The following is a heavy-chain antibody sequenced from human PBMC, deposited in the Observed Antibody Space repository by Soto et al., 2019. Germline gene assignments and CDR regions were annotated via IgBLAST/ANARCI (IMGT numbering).Heavy chain of an antibody. V-gene: IGHV4-34*01. D-gene: IGHD5-18*01. J-gene: IGHJ3*02. CDR2: INHSGST. CDR3: ARIQLWLRGAFDI. Sequence: QVQLQQWGAGLLKPSETLSLTCAVYGGSFSGYYWSWIRQPPGKGLEWIGEINHSGSTNYNPSLKSRVTISVDTSKNQFSLKLRSVNAAETAVYYCARIQLWLRGAFDIWGQGTMVTVSS. CDR1: GGSFSGYY.